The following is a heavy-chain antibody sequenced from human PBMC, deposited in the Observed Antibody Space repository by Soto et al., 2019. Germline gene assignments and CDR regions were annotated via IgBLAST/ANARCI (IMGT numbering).Heavy chain of an antibody. D-gene: IGHD3-22*01. CDR1: GGTFSSYA. J-gene: IGHJ4*02. CDR3: ARSQNYYYDSSGYYSFDY. CDR2: IIPIFGTA. V-gene: IGHV1-69*06. Sequence: ASVKVSCKASGGTFSSYAISWVRQAPGQGLEWMGGIIPIFGTANYAQKFQGRVTITADKSTSTAYMELSSLRSEDTAVYYCARSQNYYYDSSGYYSFDYWGQGTLVTVSS.